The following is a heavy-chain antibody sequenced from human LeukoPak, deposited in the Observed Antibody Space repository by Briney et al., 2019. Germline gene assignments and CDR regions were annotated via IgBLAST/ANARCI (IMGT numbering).Heavy chain of an antibody. Sequence: SETLSLTCTVSGDSVSSSSYYWGWIRQPPGKGLEWIGSIYYTESIYYNPSLKSRVTISVDTSKNQLSLKLSSVTAADSAVYYCAASYGSGSYWDYWGQGTLVTVPS. CDR3: AASYGSGSYWDY. CDR2: IYYTESI. D-gene: IGHD3-10*01. CDR1: GDSVSSSSYY. J-gene: IGHJ4*02. V-gene: IGHV4-39*01.